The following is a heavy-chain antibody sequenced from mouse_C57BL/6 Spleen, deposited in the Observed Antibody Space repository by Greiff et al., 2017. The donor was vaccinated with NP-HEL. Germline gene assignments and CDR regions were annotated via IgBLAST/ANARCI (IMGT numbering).Heavy chain of an antibody. V-gene: IGHV3-6*01. CDR2: IRYDGSN. CDR1: GYSFTSGYY. Sequence: EVKLLESGPGLVKPSQSLSLTCSVTGYSFTSGYYWNWIRQFPGNLLEWMVYIRYDGSNNYNHTLKNRIAITRDTSKNQFFLKMNSVTTEDTASYYCARDGYYAFDYWGQGTTLTVSS. CDR3: ARDGYYAFDY. J-gene: IGHJ2*01. D-gene: IGHD2-3*01.